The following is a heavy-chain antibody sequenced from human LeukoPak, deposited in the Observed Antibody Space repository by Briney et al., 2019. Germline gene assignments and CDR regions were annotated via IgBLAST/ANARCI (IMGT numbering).Heavy chain of an antibody. CDR1: GGSISSGDYY. CDR2: IYYSGST. D-gene: IGHD6-19*01. V-gene: IGHV4-30-4*01. Sequence: SETLSLTCTVSGGSISSGDYYWSWIRQPPGKGLEWIGYIYYSGSTYYNPSLKSRVTISVDTSKNQFSLKLSSVTAADTAVYYCASEGSEAVAGPFDYWGQGTLVTVSS. CDR3: ASEGSEAVAGPFDY. J-gene: IGHJ4*02.